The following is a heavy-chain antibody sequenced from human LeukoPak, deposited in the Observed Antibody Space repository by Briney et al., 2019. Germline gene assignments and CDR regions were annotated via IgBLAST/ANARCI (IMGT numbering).Heavy chain of an antibody. CDR1: GGSISSYY. CDR3: ARSFDFWSGYYVN. CDR2: IYYSGST. V-gene: IGHV4-59*08. Sequence: PSETLSLTCTVSGGSISSYYWSWIRQPPGKGLEWIGYIYYSGSTNYNPSLKSRVTISVDTSKNQFSLKLSSVTAADTAVYYCARSFDFWSGYYVNWGQGTLVTVSS. D-gene: IGHD3-3*01. J-gene: IGHJ4*02.